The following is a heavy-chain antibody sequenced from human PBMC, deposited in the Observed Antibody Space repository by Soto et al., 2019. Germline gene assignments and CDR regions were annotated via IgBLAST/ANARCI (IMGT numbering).Heavy chain of an antibody. CDR2: MNPNSGNT. V-gene: IGHV1-8*01. CDR1: GYTFTSYD. J-gene: IGHJ5*02. D-gene: IGHD6-13*01. Sequence: QVQLVQSGAEVKKPGASVKVSCKASGYTFTSYDINWVRQATGQGLEWMGWMNPNSGNTGYAQKFQGRVTMTRNTSISTAYMELSSLRSEDTAMYYCARGRYSSSWYRARGENWFDPWGQGTLVTVSS. CDR3: ARGRYSSSWYRARGENWFDP.